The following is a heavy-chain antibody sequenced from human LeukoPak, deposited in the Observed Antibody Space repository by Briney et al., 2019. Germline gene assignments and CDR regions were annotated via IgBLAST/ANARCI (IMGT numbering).Heavy chain of an antibody. V-gene: IGHV4-59*01. CDR1: GGSISSYW. D-gene: IGHD3-22*01. CDR3: ARAALLQMGPFDY. CDR2: MYYSGST. Sequence: SETLSLTCTVSGGSISSYWWSWIRQPPGKGLEWIGYMYYSGSTNYNPSLKSRVTISVDTSNNQFSLKLSSVTAADTAVYYCARAALLQMGPFDYWGQGTLVTVSS. J-gene: IGHJ4*02.